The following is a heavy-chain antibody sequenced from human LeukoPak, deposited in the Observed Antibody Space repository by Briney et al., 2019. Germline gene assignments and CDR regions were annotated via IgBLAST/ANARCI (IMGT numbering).Heavy chain of an antibody. CDR2: ISSSGSTI. J-gene: IGHJ3*02. CDR3: ARGDILTGYHYDAFDI. Sequence: EGSLRLSCPASGFTFSTYEMNWVRQAPGKGLEWVSYISSSGSTIYYADSVKGRFSISRDNAKNSLYLQMNSLRAEDTAVYYCARGDILTGYHYDAFDIWGQGTMVTVSS. CDR1: GFTFSTYE. V-gene: IGHV3-48*03. D-gene: IGHD3-9*01.